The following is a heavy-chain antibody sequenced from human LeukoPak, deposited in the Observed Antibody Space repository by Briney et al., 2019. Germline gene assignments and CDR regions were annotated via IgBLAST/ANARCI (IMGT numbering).Heavy chain of an antibody. CDR3: AREMAVAGSGVIDS. J-gene: IGHJ4*02. V-gene: IGHV3-7*03. CDR2: IKQDGSEK. Sequence: PGGSLRLSCAASGFTFSNYEMNWVRQAPGRGLEWVANIKQDGSEKYYVDSVKGRFTISRDNAKNSLYLQMNSLRADDTAVYYCAREMAVAGSGVIDSWGQGTLVTVSS. D-gene: IGHD6-19*01. CDR1: GFTFSNYE.